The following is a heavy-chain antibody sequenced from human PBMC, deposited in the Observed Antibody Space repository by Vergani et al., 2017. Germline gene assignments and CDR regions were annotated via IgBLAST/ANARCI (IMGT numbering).Heavy chain of an antibody. J-gene: IGHJ4*02. D-gene: IGHD3-22*01. V-gene: IGHV1-69*01. CDR2: IIPIFGTA. Sequence: QVQLVQSGAEVKKPGSSVKVSCKASGGTFSSYAISWVRQAPGQGLEWMGGIIPIFGTANYAQKFQGRVTITADESTSTAYMELSSLRSEETAVYDCASHYYDSSGYYYGFDYWGQGTLVTVSS. CDR1: GGTFSSYA. CDR3: ASHYYDSSGYYYGFDY.